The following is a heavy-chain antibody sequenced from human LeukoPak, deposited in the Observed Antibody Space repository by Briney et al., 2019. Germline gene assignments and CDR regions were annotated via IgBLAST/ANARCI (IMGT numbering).Heavy chain of an antibody. V-gene: IGHV3-30-3*01. Sequence: GRSLRLSCAASGFTFSHYAMHWVRQAPGKGLEWVAVISYHGIDKYYADSVKGRFTISRDNSKNALYLQMNSLRPEDTAVYYCARAGEDVVLGPAPVGGSPYTWFDPWGQGTLVTVSS. CDR1: GFTFSHYA. J-gene: IGHJ5*02. CDR3: ARAGEDVVLGPAPVGGSPYTWFDP. CDR2: ISYHGIDK. D-gene: IGHD2-2*01.